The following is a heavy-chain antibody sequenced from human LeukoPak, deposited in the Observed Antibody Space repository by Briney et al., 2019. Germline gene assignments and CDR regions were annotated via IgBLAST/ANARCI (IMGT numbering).Heavy chain of an antibody. CDR3: ARDNEGDFDY. CDR2: ISSGGSTI. V-gene: IGHV3-48*04. CDR1: GFTFSGFG. D-gene: IGHD2-8*01. Sequence: GGSLRLSCAASGFTFSGFGMNWVRQAPGKGLEWVSYISSGGSTIFYADSVKGRFTISRDNAKNSLYLQMNSLRAEDTAVYYCARDNEGDFDYWGQGTLVTVSS. J-gene: IGHJ4*02.